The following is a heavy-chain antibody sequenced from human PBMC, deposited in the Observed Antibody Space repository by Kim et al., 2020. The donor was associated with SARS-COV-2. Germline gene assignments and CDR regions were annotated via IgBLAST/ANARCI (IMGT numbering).Heavy chain of an antibody. CDR2: ITGNGGYK. V-gene: IGHV3-64*01. CDR3: ARDHAL. Sequence: GGSLRLSCAASDFTFSIYSMHWVRQAPGKGLEYVSGITGNGGYKYYANSVRGRFAISRDNSKNTLYLQMGSLRADDMAGYYCARDHALWGQGTLVTVSS. CDR1: DFTFSIYS. J-gene: IGHJ1*01.